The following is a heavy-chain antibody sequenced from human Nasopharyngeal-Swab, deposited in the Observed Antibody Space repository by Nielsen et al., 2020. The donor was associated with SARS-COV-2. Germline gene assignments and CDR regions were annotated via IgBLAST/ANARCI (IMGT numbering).Heavy chain of an antibody. Sequence: VRQAPGKGLEWVAAISYDGSNKYYADSVKGRFTISRDNSKNTLYLQMNSLRAEDTAVYYCASSHDFWSGSPYYYYYGMDVWGQGTTVTVSS. CDR2: ISYDGSNK. CDR3: ASSHDFWSGSPYYYYYGMDV. J-gene: IGHJ6*02. V-gene: IGHV3-33*05. D-gene: IGHD3-3*01.